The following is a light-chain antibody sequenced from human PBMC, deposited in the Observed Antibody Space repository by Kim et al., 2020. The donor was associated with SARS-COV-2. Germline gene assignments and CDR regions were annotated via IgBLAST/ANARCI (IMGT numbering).Light chain of an antibody. CDR3: QHHDSFPYT. CDR1: QIVISGT. CDR2: STS. Sequence: EIVMTQSPGTLSLSPGERTTLSCRASQIVISGTLAWYQQKPGQVPRLLIHSTSSRAKGIPERFVGSGSGTDFTLTITSLEPEDSAVYFCQHHDSFPYTFGPGTRLEI. V-gene: IGKV3-20*01. J-gene: IGKJ2*01.